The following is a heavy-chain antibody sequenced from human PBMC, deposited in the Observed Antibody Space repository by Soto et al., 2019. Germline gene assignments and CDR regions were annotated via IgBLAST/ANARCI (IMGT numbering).Heavy chain of an antibody. CDR3: ARGRYCSGGSCYASFDY. D-gene: IGHD2-15*01. V-gene: IGHV3-9*01. Sequence: GGSLRLSCVASGFTFDDYAMHWVRQAPGKGLEWVSGISWNSGSIGYADSVKGRFTISRDNAKNSLYLQMNSLRAEDTALYYCARGRYCSGGSCYASFDYWGQGTLVTVSS. CDR1: GFTFDDYA. J-gene: IGHJ4*02. CDR2: ISWNSGSI.